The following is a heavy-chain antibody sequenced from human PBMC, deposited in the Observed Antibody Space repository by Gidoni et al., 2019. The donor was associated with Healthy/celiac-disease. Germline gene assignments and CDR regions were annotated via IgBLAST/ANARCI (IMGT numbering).Heavy chain of an antibody. D-gene: IGHD3-3*01. CDR3: ARTATRSVLRFLEWLSDNWFDP. CDR1: VYTFTSYD. CDR2: MNPNSGNT. J-gene: IGHJ5*02. Sequence: QVQLVQSGAEVKKPGASVKVSCKASVYTFTSYDINWLRQATGQGLAWMGWMNPNSGNTGYAQKFQGRVTMTRNTSISTAYMELSSLRSEDTAVYYCARTATRSVLRFLEWLSDNWFDPWGQGTLVTVSS. V-gene: IGHV1-8*01.